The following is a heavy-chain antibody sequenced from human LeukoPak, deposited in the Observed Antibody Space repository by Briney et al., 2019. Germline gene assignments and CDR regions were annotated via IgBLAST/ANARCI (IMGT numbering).Heavy chain of an antibody. D-gene: IGHD3-10*01. Sequence: PSETLSLTCTVSGGSISSGDYYWSWIRQPPGKGLEWIGYIYYSGSTYYNPSLKSRVTISVDTSKNQFSLKLSSVTAADTAVYYCARGGEYGSGSRDYWGQGTLVTVSS. J-gene: IGHJ4*02. CDR2: IYYSGST. V-gene: IGHV4-30-4*01. CDR3: ARGGEYGSGSRDY. CDR1: GGSISSGDYY.